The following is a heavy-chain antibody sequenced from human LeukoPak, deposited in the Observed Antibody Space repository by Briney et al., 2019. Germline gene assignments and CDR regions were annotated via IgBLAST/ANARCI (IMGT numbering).Heavy chain of an antibody. J-gene: IGHJ4*02. Sequence: SQTLSLTCAISGDSVSSNNAAWNWIRQSPSRGLEWLGRTYYRSKWYNDYAVSVKSRITINPDTSKNQFSLQLNSVTPEDTAVYYCARDRVEPGYSSSWSYMFDYWGQGTLVTVSS. D-gene: IGHD6-13*01. CDR3: ARDRVEPGYSSSWSYMFDY. CDR1: GDSVSSNNAA. CDR2: TYYRSKWYN. V-gene: IGHV6-1*01.